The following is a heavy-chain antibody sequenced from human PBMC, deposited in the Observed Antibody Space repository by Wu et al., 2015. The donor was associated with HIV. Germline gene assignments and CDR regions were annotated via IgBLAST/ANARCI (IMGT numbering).Heavy chain of an antibody. D-gene: IGHD2-21*01. Sequence: QVQLVQSGAEVKKPGASVKVSCKASGYTFTSYYMHWVRQAPGQGLEWMGIINPNTGGADSAQKFQGRVTMTRDTSISTAYLDLTWLRLDDTAVYYCAAGIQAGGANYWGQGTLVTVSS. CDR2: INPNTGGA. V-gene: IGHV1-2*02. J-gene: IGHJ4*02. CDR1: GYTFTSYY. CDR3: AAGIQAGGANY.